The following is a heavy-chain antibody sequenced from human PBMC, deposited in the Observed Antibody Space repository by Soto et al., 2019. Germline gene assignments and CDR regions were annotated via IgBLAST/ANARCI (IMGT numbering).Heavy chain of an antibody. CDR2: INHSGST. J-gene: IGHJ4*02. CDR1: GGSFSGYY. Sequence: QVQLQQWGAGLLKPSETLSLTCAVYGGSFSGYYWSWIRQPPGKGPEWIGEINHSGSTNYNPSLKSXXTXSXXTSKNQFARKLSSVTAADTAVYYCARGTVWFGELDWGQGTLVTVSS. CDR3: ARGTVWFGELD. D-gene: IGHD3-10*01. V-gene: IGHV4-34*01.